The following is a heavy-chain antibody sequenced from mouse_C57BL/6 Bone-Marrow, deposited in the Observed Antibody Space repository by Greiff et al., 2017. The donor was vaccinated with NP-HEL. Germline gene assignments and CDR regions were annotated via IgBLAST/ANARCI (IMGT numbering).Heavy chain of an antibody. V-gene: IGHV1-55*01. CDR2: IYPGSGST. J-gene: IGHJ2*01. Sequence: QVQLQQPGAELVKPGASVKMSCKASGYTFTSYWITWVKQRPGQGLEWIGDIYPGSGSTNYNEKFKSKATLTVDTSSSTAYMQLSSLTSEGSAVYYCARYRMVTTGVDYWGQGTTLTVSS. D-gene: IGHD2-2*01. CDR1: GYTFTSYW. CDR3: ARYRMVTTGVDY.